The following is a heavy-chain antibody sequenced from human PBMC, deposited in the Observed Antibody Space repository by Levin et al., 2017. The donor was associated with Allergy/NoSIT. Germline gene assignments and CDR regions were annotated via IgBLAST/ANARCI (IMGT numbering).Heavy chain of an antibody. V-gene: IGHV1-8*01. D-gene: IGHD1-1*01. CDR1: GYTFTSYY. CDR2: MNPNSGNT. Sequence: ASVKVSCKASGYTFTSYYINWVRQATGQGLEWMGWMNPNSGNTGYAHKFQGRVTMTRNTSISTAYMELSSLRSEDTAVYYCARGRRDNDVLSYWGQGTLVTVSS. J-gene: IGHJ4*02. CDR3: ARGRRDNDVLSY.